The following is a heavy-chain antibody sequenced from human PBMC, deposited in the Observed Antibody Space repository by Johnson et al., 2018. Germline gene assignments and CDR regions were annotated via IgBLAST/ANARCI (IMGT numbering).Heavy chain of an antibody. D-gene: IGHD2-21*02. CDR3: AKDTGVTGYGMDV. Sequence: QVQLVESGGGVVQPGRSLRLSCAASGFTFSSYGMHWVRQAPGKGLEWVAVIWYDGSNKYYADSVKGRFTISRDNSKNTLYLQKNSLKAEDPAVYYCAKDTGVTGYGMDVWGQGTTVTVSS. J-gene: IGHJ6*02. CDR1: GFTFSSYG. V-gene: IGHV3-33*06. CDR2: IWYDGSNK.